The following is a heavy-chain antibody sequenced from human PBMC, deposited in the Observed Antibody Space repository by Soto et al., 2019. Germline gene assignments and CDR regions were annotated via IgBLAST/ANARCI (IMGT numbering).Heavy chain of an antibody. CDR2: ISSSSSYI. CDR3: ARDQGGYGSGFRVNWFDP. CDR1: GFTFSSYS. Sequence: GGSLRLSCAASGFTFSSYSMNWVRQAPGKGLEWVSTISSSSSYIYYADSVKGRFTISRDNAKNSLYLQMNSLRAEDTAVYYCARDQGGYGSGFRVNWFDPWGQGTLVTVSS. J-gene: IGHJ5*02. V-gene: IGHV3-21*01. D-gene: IGHD3-10*01.